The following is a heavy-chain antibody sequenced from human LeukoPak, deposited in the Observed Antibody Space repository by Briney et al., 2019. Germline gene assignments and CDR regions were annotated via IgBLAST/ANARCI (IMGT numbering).Heavy chain of an antibody. Sequence: GGSLRLSCAASGFTFSNAWMSWVRQAPGKRLEWVGRIKSKTDGGTTDYAAPVKGRFTISRDDSKNTLYLQMNSLKTEDTAVYYCTTDGLRYFDWLPHPFDYWGQGTLVTVSS. D-gene: IGHD3-9*01. V-gene: IGHV3-15*01. CDR3: TTDGLRYFDWLPHPFDY. J-gene: IGHJ4*02. CDR2: IKSKTDGGTT. CDR1: GFTFSNAW.